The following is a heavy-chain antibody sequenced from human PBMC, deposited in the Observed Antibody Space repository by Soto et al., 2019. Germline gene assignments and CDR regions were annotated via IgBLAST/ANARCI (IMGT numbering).Heavy chain of an antibody. V-gene: IGHV4-61*01. D-gene: IGHD3-9*01. CDR2: VYNSGST. J-gene: IGHJ2*01. Sequence: QVQLQESGPGLVKPSETLSLTCTVSGGSVSGGSYCWSWIRQPPGKGLECIGYVYNSGSTTYNPSRNSRVTISVDTSKNPFSLGLSSVTAADTAVYYCARVPLTTYFDLWGRGTLVTVSS. CDR1: GGSVSGGSYC. CDR3: ARVPLTTYFDL.